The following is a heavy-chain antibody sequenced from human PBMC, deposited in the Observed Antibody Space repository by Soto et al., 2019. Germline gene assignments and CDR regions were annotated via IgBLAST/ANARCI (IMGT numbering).Heavy chain of an antibody. CDR3: AKANGGYGGDY. CDR1: GFPFSSYG. J-gene: IGHJ4*02. CDR2: ISGSGGST. Sequence: EVQLLESGGGLVQPGGSLRLSCAASGFPFSSYGMSWFRQAPGKGLGWVSTISGSGGSTYYADSVKGRFTTSRDNSKNTLYLQMNSLRAEDTAVYYCAKANGGYGGDYWGQGTLVTVSS. D-gene: IGHD5-12*01. V-gene: IGHV3-23*01.